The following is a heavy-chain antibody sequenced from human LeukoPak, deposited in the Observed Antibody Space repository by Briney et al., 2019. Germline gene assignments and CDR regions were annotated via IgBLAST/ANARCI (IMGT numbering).Heavy chain of an antibody. D-gene: IGHD3-9*01. CDR2: IYYSGST. V-gene: IGHV4-39*01. Sequence: SETLSLTCTVSGGSISSSSYYWGWIRQPPGKGLEWIGSIYYSGSTYYNPSLKSRVTISVDTSKNQFSLKLSSVTAADTAVYYCARPGLYYDILTGYEPNWFDPWGQGTLVTVSS. J-gene: IGHJ5*02. CDR3: ARPGLYYDILTGYEPNWFDP. CDR1: GGSISSSSYY.